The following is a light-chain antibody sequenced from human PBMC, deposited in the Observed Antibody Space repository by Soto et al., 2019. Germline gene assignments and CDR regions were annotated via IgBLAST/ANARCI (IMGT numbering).Light chain of an antibody. CDR1: SSDVGYYNS. Sequence: QPVLTQPASVSGSPGQSIAISCTGTSSDVGYYNSVSWYQQYPGKAPKLMIHDVNNRPSGISDRFSGSKSGNTASLTISGLQAEDEADYYCSSFTSSTSYVFGTGTKVTVL. CDR3: SSFTSSTSYV. J-gene: IGLJ1*01. V-gene: IGLV2-14*03. CDR2: DVN.